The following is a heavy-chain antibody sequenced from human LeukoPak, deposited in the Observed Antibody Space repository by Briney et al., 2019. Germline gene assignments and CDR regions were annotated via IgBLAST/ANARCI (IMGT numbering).Heavy chain of an antibody. V-gene: IGHV3-23*01. D-gene: IGHD2-15*01. CDR2: ISGSGGST. J-gene: IGHJ4*02. CDR1: GFTLRSFA. Sequence: GGSLRLSCAASGFTLRSFAMSWVRQAPGKGLEWVSVISGSGGSTYYADSVKGRFTISRDNSKNTLYLQMNSLRAEDTAVYYCAKDVGVVVAATPDYWGQGTLVTVSS. CDR3: AKDVGVVVAATPDY.